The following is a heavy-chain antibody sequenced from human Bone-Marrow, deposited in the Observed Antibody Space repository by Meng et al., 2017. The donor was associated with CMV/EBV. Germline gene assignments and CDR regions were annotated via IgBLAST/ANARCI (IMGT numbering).Heavy chain of an antibody. V-gene: IGHV3-7*03. D-gene: IGHD2-2*01. CDR3: TTTIVPAAIRFPSRDYYYGMDV. CDR2: IKQDGSEK. CDR1: GFTFSSYW. Sequence: GESLKISCAASGFTFSSYWMSWVRQAPGKGLEWVANIKQDGSEKYYVDSVKGRFTISRDNAKNSLELQMNSLKTEDTAVYYCTTTIVPAAIRFPSRDYYYGMDVWGQGTTVTVSS. J-gene: IGHJ6*02.